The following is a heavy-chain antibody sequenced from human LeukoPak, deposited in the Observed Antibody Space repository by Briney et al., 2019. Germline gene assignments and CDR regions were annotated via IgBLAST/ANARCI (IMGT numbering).Heavy chain of an antibody. Sequence: GGSLRLSCAASGFTFSSYSMNWVRQALGKGLEWVSSISSSSSYIYYADSVKGRFTISRDNAKNSLYLQMNSLRAEDTAVYYCARYSSSWLTFDYWGQGTLVTVSS. CDR3: ARYSSSWLTFDY. V-gene: IGHV3-21*01. J-gene: IGHJ4*02. CDR1: GFTFSSYS. CDR2: ISSSSSYI. D-gene: IGHD6-13*01.